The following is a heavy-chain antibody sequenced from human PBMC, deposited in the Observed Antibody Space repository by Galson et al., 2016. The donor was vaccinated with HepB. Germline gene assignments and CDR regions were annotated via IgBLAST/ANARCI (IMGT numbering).Heavy chain of an antibody. Sequence: SLRLSCAASGFSFSSYSMHWVRQAPGRGLECVSGIGGLHDNTYYTDSVKGRFTISRDNSRNTLYLQLNSLRVEDTALYYCVRHDIGGFDGWGQGTLVTVSS. D-gene: IGHD2-15*01. CDR2: IGGLHDNT. CDR1: GFSFSSYS. CDR3: VRHDIGGFDG. V-gene: IGHV3-23*01. J-gene: IGHJ4*02.